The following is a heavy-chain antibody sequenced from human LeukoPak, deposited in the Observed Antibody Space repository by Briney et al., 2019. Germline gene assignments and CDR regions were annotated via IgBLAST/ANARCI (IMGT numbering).Heavy chain of an antibody. D-gene: IGHD6-19*01. V-gene: IGHV1-18*01. CDR1: GYTFTSYG. Sequence: GASVKVSCKTSGYTFTSYGISWVRQAPGHGLEWMGWISTYNGNTNYAQNLQGRVIMTTDTSTSTAYVELRSLRSDDTAVYYCARDTYNSGWCSDYWGQGTLVTVSS. CDR3: ARDTYNSGWCSDY. J-gene: IGHJ4*02. CDR2: ISTYNGNT.